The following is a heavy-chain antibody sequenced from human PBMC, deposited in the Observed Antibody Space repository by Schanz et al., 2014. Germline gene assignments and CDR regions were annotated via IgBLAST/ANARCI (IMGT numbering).Heavy chain of an antibody. D-gene: IGHD1-26*01. CDR2: INTGSNYI. Sequence: QVHLLESGGGLVEPGGSLRLSCAASGFSFSDYYMSWIRQAPGKGLEWISFINTGSNYINYADSAKGRFTISRDNTKNSLFLQLNSLRADDTAVYYCARNRGSGGQNWYFDLWGRGTLVTVSS. J-gene: IGHJ2*01. CDR1: GFSFSDYY. CDR3: ARNRGSGGQNWYFDL. V-gene: IGHV3-11*03.